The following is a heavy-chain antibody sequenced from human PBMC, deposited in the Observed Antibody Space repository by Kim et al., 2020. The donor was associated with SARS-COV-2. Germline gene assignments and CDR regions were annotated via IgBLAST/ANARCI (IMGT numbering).Heavy chain of an antibody. CDR1: GGSFSGYY. V-gene: IGHV4-34*01. CDR2: INHSGST. CDR3: ARGGSGWYDAYYYYGMDV. Sequence: SETLSLTCAVYGGSFSGYYWSWIRQPPGKGLEWIGEINHSGSTNYNPSLKSRVTISVDTSKNQFSLKLSSVTAADTAVYYCARGGSGWYDAYYYYGMDVWGQGTTVTVSS. D-gene: IGHD6-19*01. J-gene: IGHJ6*02.